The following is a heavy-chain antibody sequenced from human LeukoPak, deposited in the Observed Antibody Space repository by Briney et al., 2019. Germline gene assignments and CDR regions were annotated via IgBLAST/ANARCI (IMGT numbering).Heavy chain of an antibody. CDR3: VREGEYDEDYY. CDR1: GGSSVSSGGYY. CDR2: FYYRA. Sequence: SSQTLSLTCTVSGGSSVSSGGYYWTWIRQHPEKGLEWIGYFYYRASYNPSLKGRVSISIDTSKNQFSLRLTSVTAADTALYYCVREGEYDEDYYWGQGIQVIVSA. J-gene: IGHJ4*02. V-gene: IGHV4-31*03. D-gene: IGHD3-3*01.